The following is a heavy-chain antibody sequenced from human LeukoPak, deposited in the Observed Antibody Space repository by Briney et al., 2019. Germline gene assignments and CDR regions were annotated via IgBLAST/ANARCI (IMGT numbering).Heavy chain of an antibody. Sequence: PGGSLRLSCAASGFTFEDYTMHWVRQAPGKTLEWVSLISWDGTTYYRDSVKGRFTISRGNSKNSLYLQMDTLTSEDTAFYYCVKDLSYESSGYVFDYWGQGTLVTVSS. CDR2: ISWDGTT. CDR1: GFTFEDYT. D-gene: IGHD3-22*01. V-gene: IGHV3-43*01. J-gene: IGHJ4*02. CDR3: VKDLSYESSGYVFDY.